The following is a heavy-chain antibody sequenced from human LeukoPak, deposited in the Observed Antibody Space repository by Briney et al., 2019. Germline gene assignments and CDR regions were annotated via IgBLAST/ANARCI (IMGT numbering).Heavy chain of an antibody. Sequence: PGGSLRLSCAASGFTFSNAWMSWVRQAPGKGLEWVGRIKSKTDGGTTNHAAPVKGRFTISRDDPKNTLYLQMNSLKTEDTAVYFCTTVGPSGDSSDAFDIWGQGTMVTASS. D-gene: IGHD2-21*02. J-gene: IGHJ3*02. CDR1: GFTFSNAW. V-gene: IGHV3-15*01. CDR3: TTVGPSGDSSDAFDI. CDR2: IKSKTDGGTT.